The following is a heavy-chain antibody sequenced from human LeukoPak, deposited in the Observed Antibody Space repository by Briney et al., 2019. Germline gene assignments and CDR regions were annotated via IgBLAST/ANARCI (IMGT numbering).Heavy chain of an antibody. CDR3: ARHRRYYDILTGYYAGPLDI. CDR2: IYYSGST. J-gene: IGHJ3*02. Sequence: SETLSLTCTVSGGSISSSSYYWGWIRQPPGKGLEWIGSIYYSGSTYYNPSLKSRLTISLHTSKNQSSLKLSSVTAADTAVYYCARHRRYYDILTGYYAGPLDIWGQGTKVTVSS. D-gene: IGHD3-9*01. V-gene: IGHV4-39*01. CDR1: GGSISSSSYY.